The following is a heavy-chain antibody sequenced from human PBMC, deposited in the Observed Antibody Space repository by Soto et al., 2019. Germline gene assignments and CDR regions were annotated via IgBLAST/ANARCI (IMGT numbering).Heavy chain of an antibody. V-gene: IGHV4-39*07. Sequence: SETLSLTCTVSGGSISSSSYYWGWIRQPPGKGLEWIGSIYYSGSTYYNPSLKSRVTISVDTSKNQFSLKLSSVTAADTAVYYCARAGYSYDRNFDYWGQGTLVTVSS. D-gene: IGHD5-18*01. J-gene: IGHJ4*02. CDR3: ARAGYSYDRNFDY. CDR2: IYYSGST. CDR1: GGSISSSSYY.